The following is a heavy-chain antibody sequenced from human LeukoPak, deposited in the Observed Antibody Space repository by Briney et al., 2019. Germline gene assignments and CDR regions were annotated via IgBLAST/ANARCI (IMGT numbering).Heavy chain of an antibody. V-gene: IGHV4-39*01. CDR1: GGSISSSSYY. J-gene: IGHJ4*02. CDR3: ARSDQLLSWYYFDY. D-gene: IGHD2-2*01. Sequence: SETLSLTCTVSGGSISSSSYYWGWIRQPPGKGLEWIGSIYYSGSTYYNPSLKSRVTISVDTSKNQFSLKLSSVTAADTAVYYCARSDQLLSWYYFDYWGQGTLVTVSS. CDR2: IYYSGST.